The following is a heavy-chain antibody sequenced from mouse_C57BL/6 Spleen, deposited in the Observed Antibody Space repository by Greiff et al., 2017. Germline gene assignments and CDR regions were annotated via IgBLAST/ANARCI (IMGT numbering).Heavy chain of an antibody. J-gene: IGHJ2*01. D-gene: IGHD2-12*01. CDR3: TRDGDFDY. Sequence: EVKLMESGAEFVKPGASVKLSCTASGFNIKDYYMHWVKQRTEQGLEWIGRIDHEDGETKYAPKFQGKGTISADTSSNTVYLRLSSLTSEDTAVKYVTRDGDFDYWGQGTTLTVSS. CDR2: IDHEDGET. CDR1: GFNIKDYY. V-gene: IGHV14-2*01.